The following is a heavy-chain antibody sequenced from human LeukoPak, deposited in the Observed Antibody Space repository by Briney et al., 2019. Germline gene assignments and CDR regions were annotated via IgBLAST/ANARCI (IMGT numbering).Heavy chain of an antibody. CDR2: ISSNGGST. D-gene: IGHD6-19*01. CDR3: VKERSSGWYDFDY. V-gene: IGHV3-64D*06. Sequence: GGSLRLSCAASGFTFSSYAMSWVRQAPGKGLEYVSGISSNGGSTYYADSVKGRFTISRDNSKNTLYLQMSSLRAEDTAVYYCVKERSSGWYDFDYWGQGTLVTVSS. J-gene: IGHJ4*02. CDR1: GFTFSSYA.